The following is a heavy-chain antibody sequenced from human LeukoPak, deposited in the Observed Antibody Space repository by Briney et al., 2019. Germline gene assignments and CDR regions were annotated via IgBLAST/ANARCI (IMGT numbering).Heavy chain of an antibody. Sequence: GSLRLSCAASGFTFSSYSMNWIRQPPGKGLEWIGEMYLSGTTHSNPSVKSRVTISVDKSKNQFSLKLSSVTAADTAVYYCASRIGPYCSGGSCDAFDIWGQGTMVTVSS. V-gene: IGHV4-4*02. CDR1: GFTFSSYS. D-gene: IGHD2-15*01. CDR2: MYLSGTT. CDR3: ASRIGPYCSGGSCDAFDI. J-gene: IGHJ3*02.